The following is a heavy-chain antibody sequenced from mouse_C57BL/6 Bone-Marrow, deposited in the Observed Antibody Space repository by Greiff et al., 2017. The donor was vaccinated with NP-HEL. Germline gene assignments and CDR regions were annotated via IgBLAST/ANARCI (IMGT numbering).Heavy chain of an antibody. CDR1: GFNIKDYY. Sequence: EVMLVESGAELVKPGASVKLSCTASGFNIKDYYMHWVKQRTEQGLEWIGRIDPEDGETKYAPKFQGKATITADTSSNTAYLQLSSLTSEDTAVYYCARYDGYYGGYFDVWGTGTTVTVSS. CDR2: IDPEDGET. CDR3: ARYDGYYGGYFDV. V-gene: IGHV14-2*01. J-gene: IGHJ1*03. D-gene: IGHD2-3*01.